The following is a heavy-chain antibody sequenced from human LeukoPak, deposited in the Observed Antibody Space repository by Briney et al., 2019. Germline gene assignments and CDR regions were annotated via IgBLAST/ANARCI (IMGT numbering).Heavy chain of an antibody. V-gene: IGHV1-2*02. J-gene: IGHJ5*02. D-gene: IGHD3-22*01. CDR2: INPNSSGT. Sequence: GASVKVSCKASGYTFTGYYMHWVRQAPGQGLEWMGWINPNSSGTNYAQKFQGRVTMTRDTSISTAYMELSRLRSDDTAVYYCARDPGVVVVINHWFDPWGQGTLVIVSS. CDR3: ARDPGVVVVINHWFDP. CDR1: GYTFTGYY.